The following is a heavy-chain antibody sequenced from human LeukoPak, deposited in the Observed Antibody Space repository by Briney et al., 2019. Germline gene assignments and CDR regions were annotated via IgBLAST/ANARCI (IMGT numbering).Heavy chain of an antibody. Sequence: GEPLRLSCAVSGAAFTILAMHWIRQCPGKELEFVSAIGGDGTITHYGDSVRGRFMITRDNSKNTMYLQMGGLRPEDTAVYFCATGYNHYDYWGQGIQVTVSS. D-gene: IGHD5-24*01. J-gene: IGHJ4*02. V-gene: IGHV3-64*02. CDR1: GAAFTILA. CDR2: IGGDGTIT. CDR3: ATGYNHYDY.